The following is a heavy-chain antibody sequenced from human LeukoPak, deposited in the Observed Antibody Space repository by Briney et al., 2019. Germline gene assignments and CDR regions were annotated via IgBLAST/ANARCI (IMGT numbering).Heavy chain of an antibody. V-gene: IGHV3-21*01. CDR3: ARDRPNYDFWSGYYTCYFDY. CDR2: ISSSSSYI. J-gene: IGHJ4*02. Sequence: PGGSLRLSCAASGFTFSNYSMNWVRQAPGKGLEWVSSISSSSSYIYYADSVKGRFTISRDNAKNSLYLQMNSLRAEDTAVYYCARDRPNYDFWSGYYTCYFDYWGQGTLVTVSS. CDR1: GFTFSNYS. D-gene: IGHD3-3*01.